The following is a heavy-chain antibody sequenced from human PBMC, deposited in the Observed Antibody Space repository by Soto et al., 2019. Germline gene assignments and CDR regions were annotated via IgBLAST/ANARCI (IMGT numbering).Heavy chain of an antibody. D-gene: IGHD2-2*01. J-gene: IGHJ3*02. V-gene: IGHV1-18*01. Sequence: ASVKVSCKASGYSFIRFGVSWVRQAPGQGLEWMGWISPYNHYTNYAQNFQDRVTMTTEISTSTAYMELRSLRSDDTAVFYCARWSCSSTSCRRNASDIWGQGTMVTVSS. CDR3: ARWSCSSTSCRRNASDI. CDR2: ISPYNHYT. CDR1: GYSFIRFG.